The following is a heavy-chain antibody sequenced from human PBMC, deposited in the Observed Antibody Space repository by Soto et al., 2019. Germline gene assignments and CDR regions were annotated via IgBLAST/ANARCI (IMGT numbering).Heavy chain of an antibody. CDR1: GYTFNSYG. CDR3: ARDIVVVPAATPSFVDY. V-gene: IGHV1-18*01. CDR2: ISPYNGNT. J-gene: IGHJ4*02. D-gene: IGHD2-2*02. Sequence: VKVSCKTSGYTFNSYGISWVRQAPGQGLEWMGWISPYNGNTNYAHEFQGRVTMTTDTSTSTAYMEVRSLRSDDTAVYYCARDIVVVPAATPSFVDYWGQGTLVTVSS.